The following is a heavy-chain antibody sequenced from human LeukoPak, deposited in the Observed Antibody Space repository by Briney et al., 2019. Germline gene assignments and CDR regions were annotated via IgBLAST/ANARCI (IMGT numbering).Heavy chain of an antibody. D-gene: IGHD2-21*01. J-gene: IGHJ6*02. CDR2: IIPILTTP. Sequence: SVKVSCKASGGTFSNDGISWVRQAPGQGLEWMGGIIPILTTPKYAQKFQGRVTISADESTSTAYMELGRLRAEDTALYYCARGAGFKSGRTIHFFGMDVWGQGTTVTVSS. V-gene: IGHV1-69*13. CDR3: ARGAGFKSGRTIHFFGMDV. CDR1: GGTFSNDG.